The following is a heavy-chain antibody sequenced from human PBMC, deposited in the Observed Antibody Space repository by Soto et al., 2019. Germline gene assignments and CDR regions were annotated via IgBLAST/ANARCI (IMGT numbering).Heavy chain of an antibody. J-gene: IGHJ4*02. CDR3: ARAYYYDSRHFDY. D-gene: IGHD3-22*01. CDR1: GGSISSGGYY. Sequence: SETLSLTCTVSGGSISSGGYYWSWIRQHPGKGLEWIGYIYYSGSTYYNPSLKSRVTISVDTSKNQFSLKLSSVTAADTAVYYCARAYYYDSRHFDYWGQGTLVTVSS. CDR2: IYYSGST. V-gene: IGHV4-31*03.